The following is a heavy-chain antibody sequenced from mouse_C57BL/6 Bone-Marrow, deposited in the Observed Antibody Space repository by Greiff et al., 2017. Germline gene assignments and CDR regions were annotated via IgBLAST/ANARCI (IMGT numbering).Heavy chain of an antibody. CDR3: ARSRYYGSRYYFDY. V-gene: IGHV1-80*01. J-gene: IGHJ2*01. D-gene: IGHD1-1*01. CDR2: IYPGDGDT. Sequence: QVQLQQSGAELVKPGASVKISCKASGYAFSSYWMNWVKQRPGKGLEWIGQIYPGDGDTNYNGKFKGKATLTADKSSSTAYMQLSSLTSEDSAVYFCARSRYYGSRYYFDYWGQGTTRTVSS. CDR1: GYAFSSYW.